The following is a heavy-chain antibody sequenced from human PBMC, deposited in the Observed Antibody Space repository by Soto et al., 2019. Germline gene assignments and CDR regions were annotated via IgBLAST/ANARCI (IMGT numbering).Heavy chain of an antibody. Sequence: PGGSLRLSCAASGFTFRTYAMSWVRQAPGEGLEWVSGIFGSGGGISYADSVKGRFTISRDNSNKMLYLQMHSLRAEDTAVYYCAKDRQPDGRWLFDHCGQGTLVIVSS. CDR3: AKDRQPDGRWLFDH. CDR1: GFTFRTYA. CDR2: IFGSGGGI. J-gene: IGHJ4*02. D-gene: IGHD2-8*01. V-gene: IGHV3-23*01.